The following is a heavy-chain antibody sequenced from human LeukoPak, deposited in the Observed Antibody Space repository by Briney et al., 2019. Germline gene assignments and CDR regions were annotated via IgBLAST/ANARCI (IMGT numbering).Heavy chain of an antibody. D-gene: IGHD3-3*01. CDR1: GFTLTYYA. Sequence: PGGSLRLSCAASGFTLTYYAMHWVRQAPGKGLEWVAVTSYDGNKKYYADSVKGRFTISRDSSKNTLYLQMSSLRAEDTAVYYCARESGYVDYWGQGTLVTVSS. CDR3: ARESGYVDY. CDR2: TSYDGNKK. J-gene: IGHJ4*02. V-gene: IGHV3-30*15.